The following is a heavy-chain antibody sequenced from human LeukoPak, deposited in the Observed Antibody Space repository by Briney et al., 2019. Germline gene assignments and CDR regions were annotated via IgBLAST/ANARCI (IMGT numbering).Heavy chain of an antibody. Sequence: GGPLRLSCAASGFTFSSYEMNWVRQAPGKGLEWVSYISSSGSTKYYADSVKSRFTISRDNAKNSLYLQMNSLRAEDTAVYYCARDNWNDEDYFDYWGQGTLVTVSS. CDR1: GFTFSSYE. J-gene: IGHJ4*02. V-gene: IGHV3-48*03. CDR3: ARDNWNDEDYFDY. D-gene: IGHD1-20*01. CDR2: ISSSGSTK.